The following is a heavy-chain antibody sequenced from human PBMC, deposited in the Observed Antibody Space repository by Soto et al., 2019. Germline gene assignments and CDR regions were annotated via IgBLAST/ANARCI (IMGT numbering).Heavy chain of an antibody. Sequence: QVQLVESGGGVVQPGRSLRLSCAASGFTFSSYGMHWVRQAPGKGLEWVALISYDGSDKYYAAYVKGRFTIYRDNPKNTLDLQMISLRVEDTAEYYCGARQYFSDYWGQGTLVTVAS. CDR3: GARQYFSDY. J-gene: IGHJ4*02. D-gene: IGHD6-6*01. V-gene: IGHV3-30*03. CDR2: ISYDGSDK. CDR1: GFTFSSYG.